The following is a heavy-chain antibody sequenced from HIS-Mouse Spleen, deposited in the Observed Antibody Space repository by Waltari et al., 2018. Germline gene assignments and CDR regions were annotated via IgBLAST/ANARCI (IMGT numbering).Heavy chain of an antibody. CDR2: NNHRGRP. J-gene: IGHJ6*02. D-gene: IGHD3-22*01. CDR3: ARGPDSSAGYYGMDV. CDR1: GGSFSGYY. Sequence: QVQLQQWGAGLLKPSETLSLTCAVYGGSFSGYYWSWIRQPPGKGLEWIGENNHRGRPNYNPSLKVRVTISVDTSKNQFSLKLSSVTAADTAVYYCARGPDSSAGYYGMDVWGQGTTVTVSS. V-gene: IGHV4-34*01.